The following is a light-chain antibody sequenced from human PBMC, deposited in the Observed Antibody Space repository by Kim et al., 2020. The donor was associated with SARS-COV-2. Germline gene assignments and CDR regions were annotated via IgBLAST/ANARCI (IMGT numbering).Light chain of an antibody. V-gene: IGKV1-39*01. J-gene: IGKJ5*01. CDR1: QSINNY. CDR3: QQSFSDPIT. CDR2: AES. Sequence: ASVGDSVTISCRSSQSINNYLIWHQQKPGKAPKLLIYAESSLQNGVPSRFSGSGSVTDLTLTISSLQPEDFGTYYCQQSFSDPITFGQGTRLEIK.